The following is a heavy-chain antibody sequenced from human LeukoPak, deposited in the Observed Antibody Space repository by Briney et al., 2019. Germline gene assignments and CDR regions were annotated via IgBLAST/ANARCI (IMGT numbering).Heavy chain of an antibody. CDR2: SNTDGTI. CDR1: GFTFSNYA. J-gene: IGHJ3*01. CDR3: VRDRDYAFDF. V-gene: IGHV3-48*02. Sequence: PGGSLRLSCAASGFTFSNYAMSWVRQAPGKGLEWISYSNTDGTISYADSVKGRFTISRDNAENSLYLQMNSLRDEDTAVYFCVRDRDYAFDFWGQGTMVTVSS.